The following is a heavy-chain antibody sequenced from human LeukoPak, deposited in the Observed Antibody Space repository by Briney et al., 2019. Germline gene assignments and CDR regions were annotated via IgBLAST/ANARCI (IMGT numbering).Heavy chain of an antibody. CDR2: IIPIFGTA. CDR1: GGTFSSYA. V-gene: IGHV1-69*13. D-gene: IGHD2-2*02. J-gene: IGHJ5*02. CDR3: ARDQPPLGYCSSTSCYNGRYWFDP. Sequence: SVKVSCKASGGTFSSYAISWVRQAPGQGLEWMGGIIPIFGTANYAQKFQGRVTITADESTSTAYMELSSLRSEDTAVYYCARDQPPLGYCSSTSCYNGRYWFDPWGQGTLVTVSS.